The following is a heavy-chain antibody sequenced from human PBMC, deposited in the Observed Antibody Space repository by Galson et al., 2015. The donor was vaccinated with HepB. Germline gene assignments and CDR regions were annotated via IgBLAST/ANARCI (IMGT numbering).Heavy chain of an antibody. CDR2: TYYRSKWYN. V-gene: IGHV6-1*01. D-gene: IGHD6-6*01. CDR1: GDSVSSNSAT. J-gene: IGHJ3*02. Sequence: CAISGDSVSSNSATWSWIRQSPSRGLEWLGRTYYRSKWYNDYIVSVKSQININPDTAKNQFSLQLNSVTPEDTAVYYCARKGSLSQAFDIWGQGTVVTVSS. CDR3: ARKGSLSQAFDI.